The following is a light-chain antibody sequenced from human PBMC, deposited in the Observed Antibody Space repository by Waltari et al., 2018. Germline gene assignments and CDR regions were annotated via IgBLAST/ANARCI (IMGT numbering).Light chain of an antibody. J-gene: IGKJ2*03. Sequence: DIVMTQSPDSLAVSLGERATINCKSSQSILYSHNNKNYLAWYQQRPGQPPKLLFYWASTRESGVPDRFIGSGSGTAFTLTSSSLQAEDVAVYYCQQYYDKPYSFGQGTKLEIK. CDR3: QQYYDKPYS. CDR2: WAS. CDR1: QSILYSHNNKNY. V-gene: IGKV4-1*01.